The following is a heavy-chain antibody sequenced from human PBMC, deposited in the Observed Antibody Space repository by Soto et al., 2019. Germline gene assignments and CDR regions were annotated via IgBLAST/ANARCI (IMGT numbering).Heavy chain of an antibody. CDR1: GFTFSSYA. CDR3: AKDDLYCSDGSCYSFGMDV. D-gene: IGHD2-15*01. Sequence: GSLRLSCAASGFTFSSYAMSWVRQAPGKGLEWVSAISGSGGSTYYADSVKGRFTISRDNSKNTLYLQMNSLRAEDTAVYYCAKDDLYCSDGSCYSFGMDVWGQGTTVTVSS. J-gene: IGHJ6*02. V-gene: IGHV3-23*01. CDR2: ISGSGGST.